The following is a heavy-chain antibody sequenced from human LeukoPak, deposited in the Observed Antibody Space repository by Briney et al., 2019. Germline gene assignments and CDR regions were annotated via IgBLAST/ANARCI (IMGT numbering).Heavy chain of an antibody. J-gene: IGHJ4*02. Sequence: ASVNFSCKASGYTFTRYGISWERQAPGQGLDWMGWISAYNGNTNYAQKLQGRVTMTTDTSTSTAYMELRSLRSDDTAVYYCARGLEWDDADDYWGQGTLVTVSS. CDR3: ARGLEWDDADDY. CDR2: ISAYNGNT. V-gene: IGHV1-18*01. CDR1: GYTFTRYG. D-gene: IGHD3-3*01.